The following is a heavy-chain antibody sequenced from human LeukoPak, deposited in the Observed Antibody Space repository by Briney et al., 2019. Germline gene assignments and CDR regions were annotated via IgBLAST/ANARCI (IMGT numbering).Heavy chain of an antibody. Sequence: SETLSLTCTVSGGSISPYYWNWIRQPPGKGLEWIGYIYYSGSTNYNPSLKSRVTISVDTSKNQFSLKLSSVTAADTAVYYCARHGGYGDYVGWFDPWGQGTLVTVSS. J-gene: IGHJ5*02. D-gene: IGHD4-17*01. CDR1: GGSISPYY. V-gene: IGHV4-59*08. CDR3: ARHGGYGDYVGWFDP. CDR2: IYYSGST.